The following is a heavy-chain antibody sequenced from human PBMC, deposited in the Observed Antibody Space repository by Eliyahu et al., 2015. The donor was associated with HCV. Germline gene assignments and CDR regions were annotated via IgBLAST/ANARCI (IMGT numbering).Heavy chain of an antibody. J-gene: IGHJ4*02. CDR3: ARDWRAVTLEPVDY. Sequence: QVQLVESGGGLVKPGGSLRLSCXAXGXXFSDYYMSWIRQAPGXGLEWVSXISSSGXTIYYADSVKGRFTISRDNAKNSLYLQMNSLRAEDTAVYYCARDWRAVTLEPVDYWGQGTLVTVSS. V-gene: IGHV3-11*01. CDR2: ISSSGXTI. D-gene: IGHD6-19*01. CDR1: GXXFSDYY.